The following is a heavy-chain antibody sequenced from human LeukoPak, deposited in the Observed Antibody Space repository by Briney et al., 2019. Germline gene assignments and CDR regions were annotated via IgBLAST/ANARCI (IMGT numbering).Heavy chain of an antibody. Sequence: PGGSLRLSCAASGFTFSSYSMNWVRQAPGKGLEWVSYISSSSSTIYYADSVKGRFTISRDNAKNSLYLQMYSLRAEDTAVYYCARGFQLESTDYWGQGTLVTVSS. J-gene: IGHJ4*02. CDR3: ARGFQLESTDY. V-gene: IGHV3-48*01. D-gene: IGHD1-1*01. CDR2: ISSSSSTI. CDR1: GFTFSSYS.